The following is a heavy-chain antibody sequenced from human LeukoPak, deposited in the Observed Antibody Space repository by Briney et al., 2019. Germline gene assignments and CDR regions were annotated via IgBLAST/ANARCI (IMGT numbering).Heavy chain of an antibody. Sequence: SSETLSLTCTVSGYSISSGYYWGWIRQPPGKGLEWIGSIYHSGSTYYNPSLKSRVTISVDTSKNQFSLKLSSVTAADTAVYYCARRGYYDFWSGFDYWGQGTLVTVSS. J-gene: IGHJ4*02. D-gene: IGHD3-3*01. CDR2: IYHSGST. V-gene: IGHV4-38-2*02. CDR1: GYSISSGYY. CDR3: ARRGYYDFWSGFDY.